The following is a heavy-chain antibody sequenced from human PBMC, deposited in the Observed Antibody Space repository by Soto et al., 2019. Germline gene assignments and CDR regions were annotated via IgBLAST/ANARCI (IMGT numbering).Heavy chain of an antibody. J-gene: IGHJ4*02. V-gene: IGHV1-18*01. CDR1: GYTFTTYG. Sequence: GASVKVSCKASGYTFTTYGLSWVRQAPGQGLEWMGWISAYNGNTNYAQKLQGRVTMTTDTSTSTAYMELRSLRFDDTAVYYCARAVYGDYDSFNYWGQGTLVTVSS. CDR2: ISAYNGNT. CDR3: ARAVYGDYDSFNY. D-gene: IGHD5-12*01.